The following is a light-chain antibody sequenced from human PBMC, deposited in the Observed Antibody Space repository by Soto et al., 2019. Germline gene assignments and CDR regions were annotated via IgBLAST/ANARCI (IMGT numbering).Light chain of an antibody. J-gene: IGKJ1*01. Sequence: DIQMTQSPSTLSASVGDRVTITCRASQSITDWLAWYQQKPGKAPKLLIYRASSLESGVPSMFSGSGYGAQFSLTISRLQRDDFATYYCQQYNGTFGQGTKVEI. CDR2: RAS. CDR3: QQYNGT. V-gene: IGKV1-5*03. CDR1: QSITDW.